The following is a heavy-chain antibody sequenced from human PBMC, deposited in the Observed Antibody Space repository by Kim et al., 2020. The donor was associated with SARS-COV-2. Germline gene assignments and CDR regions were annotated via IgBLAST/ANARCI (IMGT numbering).Heavy chain of an antibody. CDR1: GFTFSSYA. CDR3: ARGRDGGNGYPSDV. Sequence: GGSLRLSCAASGFTFSSYAMHWVRQAPGKGLEWVAVISYDGSNKYYADSVKGRFTISRDNSKNTLYLQMNSLRAEDTAVYYCARGRDGGNGYPSDVWGQGTTVTVSS. D-gene: IGHD5-18*01. CDR2: ISYDGSNK. J-gene: IGHJ6*02. V-gene: IGHV3-30-3*01.